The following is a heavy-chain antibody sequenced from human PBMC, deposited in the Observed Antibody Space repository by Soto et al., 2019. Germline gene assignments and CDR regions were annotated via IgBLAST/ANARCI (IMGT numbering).Heavy chain of an antibody. CDR1: GFTFTSSA. V-gene: IGHV1-58*02. D-gene: IGHD2-2*01. J-gene: IGHJ3*02. Sequence: SVNVSCKASGFTFTSSAMQWVPQARGQRLEWIGWIVVGSGNTNYAQKFQERVTITRDMSTSSAYMELSSLRSEDTAVYYCAAVSYCSSTSCYLAFDIWGQGTMVTVSS. CDR3: AAVSYCSSTSCYLAFDI. CDR2: IVVGSGNT.